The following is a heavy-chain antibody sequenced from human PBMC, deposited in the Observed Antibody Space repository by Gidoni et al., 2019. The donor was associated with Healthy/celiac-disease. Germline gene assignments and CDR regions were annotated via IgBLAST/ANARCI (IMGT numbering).Heavy chain of an antibody. CDR3: ARVAMGHIVVVTAAYYFDY. D-gene: IGHD2-21*02. J-gene: IGHJ4*02. V-gene: IGHV5-51*01. CDR1: GYSFTSYW. Sequence: VQLVQSGAEVKKPGESLKISGKGSGYSFTSYWIGWVRQMPGKGLEWMGIIYPGDSDTRYSPSFQGPVTISADKSISTAYLQWSSLKASDTAMYYCARVAMGHIVVVTAAYYFDYWGQGTLVTVSS. CDR2: IYPGDSDT.